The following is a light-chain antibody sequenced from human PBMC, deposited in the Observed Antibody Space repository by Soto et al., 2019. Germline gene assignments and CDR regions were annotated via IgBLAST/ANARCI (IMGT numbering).Light chain of an antibody. J-gene: IGLJ1*01. CDR3: SSYAGSNNFV. CDR1: SSDVGAYEY. CDR2: DVS. Sequence: QSALTQPPSASGSPGQSVTISCTGTSSDVGAYEYVSWYQQHPGKAPKLMIYDVSKRPSGVPDRFSGSKSGKTASLIVSGLQAEDEADYYCSSYAGSNNFVFGTGTKVTVL. V-gene: IGLV2-8*01.